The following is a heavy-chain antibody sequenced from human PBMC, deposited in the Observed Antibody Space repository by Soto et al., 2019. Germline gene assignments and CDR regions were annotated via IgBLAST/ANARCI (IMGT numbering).Heavy chain of an antibody. CDR2: IYYSGST. J-gene: IGHJ5*02. D-gene: IGHD4-17*01. V-gene: IGHV4-39*01. CDR1: GGSISSSSYY. CDR3: ARQDYGGTS. Sequence: QLQLQESGPGLVKPSETLSLTCTVSGGSISSSSYYWGWIRQPPGKGLEWIGSIYYSGSTYYNPSPKRRVTITVDPSKNPVSLKLSSVSAADTAVYYCARQDYGGTSWGQGTLVTVSS.